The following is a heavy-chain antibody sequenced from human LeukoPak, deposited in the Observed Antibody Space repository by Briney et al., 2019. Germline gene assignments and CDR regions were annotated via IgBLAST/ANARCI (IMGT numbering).Heavy chain of an antibody. CDR2: IYHSGST. D-gene: IGHD3-10*01. J-gene: IGHJ3*01. Sequence: SETLSLTCTVSGGSINSYYWSWIRQPPGKGLEWIGYIYHSGSTNYNPSLKSRVTISVDTSKNQFSLKLSSVTAADTAVYYCARDGFNDAFDVWGQGTMVTVSS. CDR1: GGSINSYY. V-gene: IGHV4-59*01. CDR3: ARDGFNDAFDV.